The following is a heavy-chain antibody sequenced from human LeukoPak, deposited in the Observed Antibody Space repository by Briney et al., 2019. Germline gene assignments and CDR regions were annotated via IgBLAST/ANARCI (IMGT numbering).Heavy chain of an antibody. D-gene: IGHD6-19*01. CDR3: ARDVGAVAGNFDY. J-gene: IGHJ4*02. Sequence: PGGSLRLSCAASGFTFSSYWMSWVRQAPGKGLEWVANIKQDGSEKYYVDSVKGRFTISRDNAKNSLYLQMNSLRAEDTAVYYCARDVGAVAGNFDYWGQGTLVTVSS. CDR2: IKQDGSEK. CDR1: GFTFSSYW. V-gene: IGHV3-7*01.